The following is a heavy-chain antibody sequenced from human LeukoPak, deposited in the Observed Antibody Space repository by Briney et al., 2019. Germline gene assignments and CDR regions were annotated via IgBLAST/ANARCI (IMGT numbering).Heavy chain of an antibody. CDR3: AKDRDGDFDY. J-gene: IGHJ4*02. V-gene: IGHV3-30*18. CDR1: GSTFSSYA. Sequence: PGGPLDPSVPPSGSTFSSYAFHWARKPQAKGLRGVAVISYDGSNKYYADSVKGRFTISRDNSKNTLYLQMNSLRAEDTAVYYCAKDRDGDFDYWGQGTLVTVSS. CDR2: ISYDGSNK. D-gene: IGHD4-17*01.